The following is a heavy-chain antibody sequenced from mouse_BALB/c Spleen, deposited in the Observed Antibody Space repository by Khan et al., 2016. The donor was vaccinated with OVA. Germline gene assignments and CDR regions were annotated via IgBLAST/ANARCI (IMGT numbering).Heavy chain of an antibody. V-gene: IGHV2-6*02. J-gene: IGHJ4*01. CDR2: IWSDGIT. CDR3: ARSDFYAMDY. CDR1: GFSLTNYG. Sequence: QVRLQQSGPGLVAPSQSLSITCTVSGFSLTNYGIHWVRQPPGKGLEWLVVIWSDGITTYNSALKSRLSISKDNSKSQVFLKMNSLQTDDTAIYFCARSDFYAMDYWGQGTSVTVSS.